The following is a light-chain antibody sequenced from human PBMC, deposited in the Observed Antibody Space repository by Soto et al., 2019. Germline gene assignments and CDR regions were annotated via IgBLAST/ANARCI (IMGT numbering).Light chain of an antibody. CDR2: AAS. Sequence: DIQMTQSPSSLSAFVGDRVTITCRASQGISNYLAWCQQKPGRVPTLLIYAASTLRSGVPSRFSGSGSGTFFTLPISTLRLEDVASYYSQEYKAAPFFFGPGPRGD. CDR3: QEYKAAPFF. J-gene: IGKJ3*01. V-gene: IGKV1-27*01. CDR1: QGISNY.